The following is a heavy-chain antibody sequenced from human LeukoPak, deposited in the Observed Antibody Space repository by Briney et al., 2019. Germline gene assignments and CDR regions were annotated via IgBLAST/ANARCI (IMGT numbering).Heavy chain of an antibody. CDR1: GGTFSSYA. V-gene: IGHV1-69*04. D-gene: IGHD3-16*01. CDR2: IIPILGIA. J-gene: IGHJ4*02. Sequence: SVKVSCKASGGTFSSYANSWVRQAPGQGLEWMGRIIPILGIANYAQKFQGRVTITADKSTSTAYMELSSLRSEDTAVYYCARDLSPGYDYVWGSYFDYWGQGTLVTVSS. CDR3: ARDLSPGYDYVWGSYFDY.